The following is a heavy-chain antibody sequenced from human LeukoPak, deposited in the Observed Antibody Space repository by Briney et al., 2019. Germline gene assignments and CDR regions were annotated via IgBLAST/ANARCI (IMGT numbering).Heavy chain of an antibody. V-gene: IGHV4-61*02. CDR1: GNSISSGDNY. J-gene: IGHJ4*02. Sequence: TLSLTCTVSGNSISSGDNYWCWIRQPAGKGLERIGRIYTSGSTNYNPSLKSRVITSGDTSKNQFSLRLSSVTAADTAVYYCARASYSYDINGWVPFDYWGQGTLVTVSS. D-gene: IGHD3-22*01. CDR2: IYTSGST. CDR3: ARASYSYDINGWVPFDY.